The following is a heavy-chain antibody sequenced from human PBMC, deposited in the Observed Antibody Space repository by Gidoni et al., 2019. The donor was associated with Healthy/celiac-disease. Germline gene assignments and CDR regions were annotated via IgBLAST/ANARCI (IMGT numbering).Heavy chain of an antibody. CDR1: GYTFTSHY. Sequence: QVQLVQSGAEVKKPGASVKVSCKASGYTFTSHYMHWVRQAHGQGLEWMGIIKPSGGSTSYAQKFQGRVTMTRDTSTSTVYMELSSLRSEDTAVYYCARDGGYYYYDPERWFDPWGQGTLVTVSS. CDR3: ARDGGYYYYDPERWFDP. CDR2: IKPSGGST. J-gene: IGHJ5*02. D-gene: IGHD3-22*01. V-gene: IGHV1-46*01.